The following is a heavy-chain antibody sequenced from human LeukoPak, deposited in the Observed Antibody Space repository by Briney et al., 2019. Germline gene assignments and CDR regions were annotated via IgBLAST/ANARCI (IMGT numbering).Heavy chain of an antibody. CDR2: IYSSGNT. CDR1: GGSISGYF. Sequence: PSETLSLTCSVSGGSISGYFWSWIRQPPGKGLEWIGYIYSSGNTNYNSSLKSRLTISIDTSKKQFSLRLNSVTAADTAVYYCARFQSNASGYMDVWGKGSTVTVSS. D-gene: IGHD3-3*01. CDR3: ARFQSNASGYMDV. J-gene: IGHJ6*03. V-gene: IGHV4-59*01.